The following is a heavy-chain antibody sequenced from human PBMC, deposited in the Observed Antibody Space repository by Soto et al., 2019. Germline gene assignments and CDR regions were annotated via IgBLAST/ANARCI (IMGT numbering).Heavy chain of an antibody. CDR3: AKEGGKMVRGVMMYYFDY. CDR1: GFTFSSYG. Sequence: QVQLVESGGGVVQPGRSLRLSCAASGFTFSSYGMHWVRQAPGKGLEWVAVISYEGSNKYYADSVKGRFTISRDNSKNTLYLQMNSVRAEDTAVYYCAKEGGKMVRGVMMYYFDYRGQGTLVTVSS. D-gene: IGHD3-10*01. V-gene: IGHV3-30*18. J-gene: IGHJ4*02. CDR2: ISYEGSNK.